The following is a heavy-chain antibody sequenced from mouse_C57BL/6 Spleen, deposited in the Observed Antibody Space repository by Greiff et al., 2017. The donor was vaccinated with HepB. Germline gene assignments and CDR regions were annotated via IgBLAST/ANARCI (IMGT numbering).Heavy chain of an antibody. CDR2: ISDGGSYT. CDR3: ARDDYDGRAWFAY. D-gene: IGHD2-4*01. V-gene: IGHV5-4*01. CDR1: GFTFSSYA. Sequence: EVMLVESGGGLVKPGGSLKLSCAASGFTFSSYAMSWVRQTPEKRLEWVATISDGGSYTYYPDNVKGRFTISRDNAKNKLYLQMSHLKSEDTSMYYCARDDYDGRAWFAYWGQGTLVTVSA. J-gene: IGHJ3*01.